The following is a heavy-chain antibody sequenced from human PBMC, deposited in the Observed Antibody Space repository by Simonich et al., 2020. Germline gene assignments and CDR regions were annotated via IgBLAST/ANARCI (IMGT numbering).Heavy chain of an antibody. D-gene: IGHD1-1*01. Sequence: QVQLQQWGAGLLKHSENLSLTCAVYGGSFSGYYWSWIRQPPGKGLEWNGEINNSGGTNYNRSLNGRVTIAVDTAKNQFSLKRRSVTAADTDVYYCAEGKGWKNAFDIWGQGTMVTVSS. V-gene: IGHV4-34*01. CDR2: INNSGGT. CDR1: GGSFSGYY. CDR3: AEGKGWKNAFDI. J-gene: IGHJ3*02.